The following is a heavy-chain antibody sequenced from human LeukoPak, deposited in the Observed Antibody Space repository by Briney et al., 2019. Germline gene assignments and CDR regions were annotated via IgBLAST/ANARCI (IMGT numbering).Heavy chain of an antibody. J-gene: IGHJ4*02. CDR2: INHSGST. Sequence: SETLSLTCAVYGGSFSGYYWSWIRQPPGKGLEWTGEINHSGSTNYNPSLKSRVTISVDTSKNQFSLKLSSVTAADTAVYYCARDRAGFSSGYDSGFDYWGQGTLVTVSS. V-gene: IGHV4-34*01. D-gene: IGHD5-12*01. CDR3: ARDRAGFSSGYDSGFDY. CDR1: GGSFSGYY.